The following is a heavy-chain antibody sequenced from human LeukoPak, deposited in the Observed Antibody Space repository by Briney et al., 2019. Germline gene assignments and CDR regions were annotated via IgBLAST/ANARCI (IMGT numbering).Heavy chain of an antibody. CDR2: INHSGST. D-gene: IGHD6-19*01. CDR3: ARGQWLVPGHYYGMDV. V-gene: IGHV4-34*01. Sequence: SETLSLTCAVYGGFFSGYYWSWIRQPPGKGLEWIGEINHSGSTNYNPSLKSRVTISVDTSKNQFSLKLSSVTAADTAVYYCARGQWLVPGHYYGMDVWGQGTTVTVSS. J-gene: IGHJ6*02. CDR1: GGFFSGYY.